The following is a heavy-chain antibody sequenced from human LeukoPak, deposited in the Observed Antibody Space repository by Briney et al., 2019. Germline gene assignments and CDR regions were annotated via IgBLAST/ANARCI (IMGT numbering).Heavy chain of an antibody. Sequence: GGSLRLSCADSGFTFSSYPMSWVRQAPGKGLEWVSAISAGGGSTYYADSVKGRFTISRDNSKNTLYLQMNSLRAEDTAVYYCAKEISSQRITIFGVVDYWGQGTLVTVSS. J-gene: IGHJ4*02. CDR2: ISAGGGST. CDR3: AKEISSQRITIFGVVDY. D-gene: IGHD3-3*01. CDR1: GFTFSSYP. V-gene: IGHV3-23*01.